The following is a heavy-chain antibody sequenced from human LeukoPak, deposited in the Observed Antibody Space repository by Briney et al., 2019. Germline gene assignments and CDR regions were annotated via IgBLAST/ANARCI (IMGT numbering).Heavy chain of an antibody. J-gene: IGHJ3*02. CDR1: GFTISSNY. CDR2: IFNSGDT. V-gene: IGHV3-53*01. Sequence: GGSLRLSCAASGFTISSNYMNWVRQAPGKGLEWVSVIFNSGDTYYTNSLKCRFTISRDTSKNTLYLQIKNMQVDNTALYYGARDPAPATGAFDIWGQGTMVTIS. D-gene: IGHD1-1*01. CDR3: ARDPAPATGAFDI.